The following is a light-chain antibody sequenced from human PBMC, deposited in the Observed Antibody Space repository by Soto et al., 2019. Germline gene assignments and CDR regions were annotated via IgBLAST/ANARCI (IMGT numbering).Light chain of an antibody. CDR3: SSYTSSSTVV. Sequence: QSALTQPASVSGSPGQSITISCTGTSSDVGRYNYVSWYQQHPGKAPELMIYEVNDRPSGVSTRFSGSKSGNTASLTISGLQAEDEAHYYCSSYTSSSTVVFGGGTQLTVL. CDR1: SSDVGRYNY. CDR2: EVN. V-gene: IGLV2-14*01. J-gene: IGLJ2*01.